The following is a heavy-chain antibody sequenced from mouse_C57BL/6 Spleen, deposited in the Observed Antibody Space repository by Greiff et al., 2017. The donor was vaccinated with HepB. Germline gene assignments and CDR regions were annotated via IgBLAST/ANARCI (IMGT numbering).Heavy chain of an antibody. V-gene: IGHV5-17*01. CDR3: ASPQSAY. CDR2: ISSGSSTI. Sequence: DVKLQESGGGLVKPGGSLKLSCAASGFTFSDYGMHWVRQAPEKGLEWVAYISSGSSTIYYADTVKGRFTISRDNAKNTLFLQMTSLRSEDTAMYYCASPQSAYWGQGTTLTVSS. J-gene: IGHJ2*01. CDR1: GFTFSDYG.